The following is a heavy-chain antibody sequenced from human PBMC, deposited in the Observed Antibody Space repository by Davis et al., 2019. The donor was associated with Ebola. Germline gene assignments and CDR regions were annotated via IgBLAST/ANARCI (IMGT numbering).Heavy chain of an antibody. D-gene: IGHD3/OR15-3a*01. CDR1: GFTFSSYS. CDR2: ISSSSSYI. CDR3: ARDGLGEYYFDY. J-gene: IGHJ4*02. V-gene: IGHV3-21*01. Sequence: GESLKISCAASGFTFSSYSMNWVRQAPGKGLEWVSSISSSSSYIYYADSVKGRFTISRDNAKNSLYLQMNSLRAEDTAVYYCARDGLGEYYFDYWGQGTLVTVSS.